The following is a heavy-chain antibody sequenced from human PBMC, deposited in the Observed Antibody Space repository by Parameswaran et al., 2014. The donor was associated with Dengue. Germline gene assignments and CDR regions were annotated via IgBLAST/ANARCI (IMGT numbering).Heavy chain of an antibody. Sequence: RWIRQPQEGLEWIGEVNHSGNTNFNPSLKSRVAISVDTSKSQFSLKLTSVTAADTAVYYCAVDSSGYFVGYWGQGTLVTVSS. J-gene: IGHJ4*02. D-gene: IGHD3-22*01. V-gene: IGHV4-34*01. CDR3: AVDSSGYFVGY. CDR2: VNHSGNT.